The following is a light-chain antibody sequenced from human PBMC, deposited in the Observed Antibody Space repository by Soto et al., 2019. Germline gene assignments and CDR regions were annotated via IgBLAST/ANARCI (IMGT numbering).Light chain of an antibody. Sequence: DIVMTQSPLSLPVTPGEPASISCRSSQSLLHSNGYNYLDWYLQKPGQSPQLLLSLGSNRASGVPARFSGSGSATDFTLNIARVEAEDFGVSYGMQALQSQYSFGQGTKLEIK. CDR1: QSLLHSNGYNY. J-gene: IGKJ2*01. CDR2: LGS. CDR3: MQALQSQYS. V-gene: IGKV2-28*01.